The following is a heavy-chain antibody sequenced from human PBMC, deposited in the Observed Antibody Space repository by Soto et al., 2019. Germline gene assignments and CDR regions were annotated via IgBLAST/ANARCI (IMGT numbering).Heavy chain of an antibody. J-gene: IGHJ5*02. CDR1: GGTFSSYA. CDR2: IIPIFGTA. CDR3: ARGIVVVAATVWLNWFDP. D-gene: IGHD2-15*01. Sequence: QVQLVQSGAEVKKPGSSVKVSCKASGGTFSSYAISWVRQAPGHGLDLMGGIIPIFGTANYAQKYQGRVTITADKSTSTAEMELSSLRSDDTAVYYCARGIVVVAATVWLNWFDPWGKGTLVTVSS. V-gene: IGHV1-69*06.